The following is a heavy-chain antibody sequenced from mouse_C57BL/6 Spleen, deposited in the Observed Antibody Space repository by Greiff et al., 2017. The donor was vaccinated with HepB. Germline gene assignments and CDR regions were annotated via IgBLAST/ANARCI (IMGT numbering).Heavy chain of an antibody. D-gene: IGHD1-1*01. Sequence: QVQLKESGAELARPGASVKLSCKASGYTFTSYGISWVKQRTGQGLEWIGEIYPRSGNTYYNEKFKGKATLTADKSSSTAYMELRSLTSEDSAVYFCARTYGSSYEYFDGWGAGTTVTVSP. V-gene: IGHV1-81*01. CDR3: ARTYGSSYEYFDG. CDR1: GYTFTSYG. CDR2: IYPRSGNT. J-gene: IGHJ1*01.